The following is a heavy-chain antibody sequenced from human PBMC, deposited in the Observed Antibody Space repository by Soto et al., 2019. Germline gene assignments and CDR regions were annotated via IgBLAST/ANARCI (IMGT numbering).Heavy chain of an antibody. D-gene: IGHD3-10*01. Sequence: GGSLRLSCAASGFTFSSYAMHWVRQAPGKGLEWVAVISYDGSNKYYADSVKGRFTISRDNSKNTLYLQMNSLRAEDTAVYYCARAKGFGEPIDYWGQGTLVTVSS. J-gene: IGHJ4*02. V-gene: IGHV3-30-3*01. CDR2: ISYDGSNK. CDR1: GFTFSSYA. CDR3: ARAKGFGEPIDY.